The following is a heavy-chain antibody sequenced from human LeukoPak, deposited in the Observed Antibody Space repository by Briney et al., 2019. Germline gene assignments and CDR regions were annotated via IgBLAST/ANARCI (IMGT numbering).Heavy chain of an antibody. V-gene: IGHV4-4*07. Sequence: SETLSLTCTVSGGSISSYYRSWIRQPAGKGLEWIGRIYTSGSTNYNPSLKSRVTMSVDTSKNQFSLKLSSVTAADTAVYYCAREPPVYYYYMDVWDKGTTVTVSS. CDR2: IYTSGST. CDR1: GGSISSYY. J-gene: IGHJ6*03. CDR3: AREPPVYYYYMDV.